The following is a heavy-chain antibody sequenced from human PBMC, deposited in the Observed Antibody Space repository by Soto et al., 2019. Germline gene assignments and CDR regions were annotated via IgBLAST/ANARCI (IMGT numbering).Heavy chain of an antibody. CDR1: GDSISSGGYS. D-gene: IGHD5-12*01. CDR3: ARMDGRGYKFFDY. J-gene: IGHJ4*02. Sequence: QLQLQESGSGLVKPSQTLSLICAVSGDSISSGGYSWSWIRQPPGKGPECIGYIYHSGSTSYNPSIKSRVTISVDRSKNQFSLKLSSVTAADTAVYYCARMDGRGYKFFDYWGQGTLVTVSS. CDR2: IYHSGST. V-gene: IGHV4-30-2*01.